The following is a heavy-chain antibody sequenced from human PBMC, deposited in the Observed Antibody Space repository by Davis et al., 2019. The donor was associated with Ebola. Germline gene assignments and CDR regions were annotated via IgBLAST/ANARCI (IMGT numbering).Heavy chain of an antibody. Sequence: MPSETLSLTCTVSGGSISSYYWSWIRQPPGKGLEWIGYIYYSGSTNYNPSLRSRLTISVDTSKNQFSLKLSSVIAADTAVYYCARTTRASGWFLDYWGQGALVTVSS. CDR3: ARTTRASGWFLDY. V-gene: IGHV4-59*01. CDR2: IYYSGST. D-gene: IGHD6-19*01. J-gene: IGHJ4*02. CDR1: GGSISSYY.